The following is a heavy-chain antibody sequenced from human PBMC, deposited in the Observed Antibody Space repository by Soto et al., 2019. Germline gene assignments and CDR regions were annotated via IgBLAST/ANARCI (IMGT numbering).Heavy chain of an antibody. CDR3: HGYGY. CDR2: IYSGGST. V-gene: IGHV3-53*01. CDR1: GFIVTPNY. Sequence: EVQVVESGGGLIQPGGSLRLSCEVSGFIVTPNYMIWVRQAPEKGLEWVSVIYSGGSTYYVDSVKGRFSITRDISKNTLYLQMNSLRAEDAAVYYCHGYGYWGQGTLVTVSS. D-gene: IGHD5-12*01. J-gene: IGHJ4*02.